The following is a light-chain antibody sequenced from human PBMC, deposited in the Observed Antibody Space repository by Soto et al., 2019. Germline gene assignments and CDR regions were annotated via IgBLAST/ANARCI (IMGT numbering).Light chain of an antibody. V-gene: IGKV1-12*01. CDR2: DAS. Sequence: DIQMTQSPSSVSASVGDRVTITCRASQGITNWLAWYQQKPGKAPKLLIYDASALPRGVPSRFSGSGSGTEFTLTISSLQPDDFATYYCQQYMSYSFGQGTKVDIK. J-gene: IGKJ1*01. CDR1: QGITNW. CDR3: QQYMSYS.